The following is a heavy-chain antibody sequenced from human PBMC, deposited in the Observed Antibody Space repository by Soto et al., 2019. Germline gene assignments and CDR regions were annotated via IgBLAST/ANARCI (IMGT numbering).Heavy chain of an antibody. CDR2: IYYSGST. Sequence: HPGKGLEWIGYIYYSGSTYYNPSLKSRVTISVDTSKNQFSLKLSSVTAADTAVYYCARRIAVAGWEYFDYWGQGTLVTVSS. CDR3: ARRIAVAGWEYFDY. J-gene: IGHJ4*02. D-gene: IGHD6-19*01. V-gene: IGHV4-31*02.